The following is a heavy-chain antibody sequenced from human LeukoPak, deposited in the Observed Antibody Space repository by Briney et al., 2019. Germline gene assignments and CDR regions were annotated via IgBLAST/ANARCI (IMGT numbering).Heavy chain of an antibody. D-gene: IGHD6-13*01. V-gene: IGHV4-59*01. Sequence: SETLSLTCTVSGGSISSYYWSWIRQPPGKGLEWIGYIYYSGSTNYNPSLKSRVTISVDTSKNQFSLKLSSVTAADTAVYYCARADRWSSSWYGDWGQATLVTVSS. J-gene: IGHJ4*02. CDR1: GGSISSYY. CDR3: ARADRWSSSWYGD. CDR2: IYYSGST.